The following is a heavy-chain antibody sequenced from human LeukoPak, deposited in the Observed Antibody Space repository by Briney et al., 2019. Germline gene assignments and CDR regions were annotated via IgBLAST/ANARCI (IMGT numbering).Heavy chain of an antibody. D-gene: IGHD3-22*01. CDR1: GYTFTGYY. CDR3: ALMGIVVVINGPNFDY. CDR2: INPNSGGT. V-gene: IGHV1-2*02. Sequence: ASVKVSCKASGYTFTGYYMHWVRQAPGQGLEWMGWINPNSGGTNYAQKFQGRVTMTRDTSISTACMELSRLRSDDTAVYYCALMGIVVVINGPNFDYWGQGTLVTVSS. J-gene: IGHJ4*02.